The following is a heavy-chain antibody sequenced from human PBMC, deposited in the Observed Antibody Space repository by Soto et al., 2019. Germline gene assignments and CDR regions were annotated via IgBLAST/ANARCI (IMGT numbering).Heavy chain of an antibody. CDR1: GFTFDDYG. CDR3: ARLYSSGWYGPGRY. V-gene: IGHV3-20*04. Sequence: EVQLVESGGGVVRPGGSLRLYCAASGFTFDDYGMSWVRQAPGKGLEWVPGINWDGGSTGYADSVKGRFTISRDNAKNSLYMQVNSLRAEDTALYYCARLYSSGWYGPGRYWGQGTLVTVSS. J-gene: IGHJ4*02. D-gene: IGHD6-19*01. CDR2: INWDGGST.